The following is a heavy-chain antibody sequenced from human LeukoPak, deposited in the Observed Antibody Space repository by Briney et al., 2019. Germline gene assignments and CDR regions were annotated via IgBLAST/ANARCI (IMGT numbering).Heavy chain of an antibody. D-gene: IGHD2-2*01. Sequence: GGSLRLSCAASGFTFSDYYMSWIRQAPGKGLEWVSYISSSGSTIYYADSVKGRFTISRDNAKNSLYLQMNSLRAEDTAVYYCARDRVGYCSSTSCYNNYYGMDVWGQGTTVTVSS. V-gene: IGHV3-11*01. CDR2: ISSSGSTI. CDR1: GFTFSDYY. J-gene: IGHJ6*02. CDR3: ARDRVGYCSSTSCYNNYYGMDV.